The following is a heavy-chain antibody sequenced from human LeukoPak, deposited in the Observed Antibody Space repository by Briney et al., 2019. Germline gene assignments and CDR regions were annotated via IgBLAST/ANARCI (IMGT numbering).Heavy chain of an antibody. V-gene: IGHV1-2*06. CDR1: GYTFTGYY. D-gene: IGHD3-3*01. CDR3: ARGNDFWSGFDY. J-gene: IGHJ4*02. Sequence: ASVKVSCKASGYTFTGYYMHWVRQAPGQGLEWMGRINPNSGGTNYAQKFQGRVTMTRDTSISTAYMELSRLRSEDTAVYYCARGNDFWSGFDYWGQGTLVTVSS. CDR2: INPNSGGT.